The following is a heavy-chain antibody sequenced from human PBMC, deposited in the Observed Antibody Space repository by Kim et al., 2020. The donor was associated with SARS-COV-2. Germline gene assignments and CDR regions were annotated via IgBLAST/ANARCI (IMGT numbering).Heavy chain of an antibody. CDR2: IYYSGST. CDR1: GGSISSGGYY. Sequence: SETLSLTCTVSGGSISSGGYYWSWIRQHPGKGLEWIGYIYYSGSTYYNPSLKSRVTISVDTSKNQFSLKLSSVTAADTAVYYCATEAYSNYVVDYWGQGTLVTVSS. V-gene: IGHV4-31*03. CDR3: ATEAYSNYVVDY. D-gene: IGHD4-4*01. J-gene: IGHJ4*02.